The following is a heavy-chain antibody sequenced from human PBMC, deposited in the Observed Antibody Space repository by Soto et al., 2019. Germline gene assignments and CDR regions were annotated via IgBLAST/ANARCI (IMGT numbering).Heavy chain of an antibody. CDR3: TTDKYGDYYYYYHGMDV. Sequence: GGSLRLSCAASGFTFSNAWMSWVRQAPGKGLEWVGRIKSKTDGGTTDYAAPVKGRFTISRDDSKNTLYLQMNSLKTEDTAVYYCTTDKYGDYYYYYHGMDVWGQGTTVTVSS. D-gene: IGHD4-17*01. CDR2: IKSKTDGGTT. J-gene: IGHJ6*02. V-gene: IGHV3-15*01. CDR1: GFTFSNAW.